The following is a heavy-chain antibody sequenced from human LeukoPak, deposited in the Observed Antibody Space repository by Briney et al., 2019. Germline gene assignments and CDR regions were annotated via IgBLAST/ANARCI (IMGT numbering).Heavy chain of an antibody. CDR1: GGSITSGSYY. CDR2: IYTSGST. CDR3: ARDRGYCGGDCYANDY. J-gene: IGHJ4*02. D-gene: IGHD2-21*01. Sequence: SETLSLTCTVSGGSITSGSYYWSWIRQTAGKGLEWIGRIYTSGSTSYSSSLKSRVTISVDTSKNQFSLTLSSVTAADTAVYYCARDRGYCGGDCYANDYWGQGTLVIVSS. V-gene: IGHV4-61*02.